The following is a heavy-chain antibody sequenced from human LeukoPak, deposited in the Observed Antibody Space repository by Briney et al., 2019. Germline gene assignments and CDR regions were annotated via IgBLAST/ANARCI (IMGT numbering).Heavy chain of an antibody. Sequence: SETLSLTCTVSGVSISSYYWSWIRQSPGKGLEWIGYIYYSGSTKYNPSLKSRVIISVDTSKKQFSLKLSSVTAADTAVYYCARLPSDLGYFDYWGQGTLVTVSS. J-gene: IGHJ4*02. CDR2: IYYSGST. V-gene: IGHV4-59*08. D-gene: IGHD3-3*01. CDR1: GVSISSYY. CDR3: ARLPSDLGYFDY.